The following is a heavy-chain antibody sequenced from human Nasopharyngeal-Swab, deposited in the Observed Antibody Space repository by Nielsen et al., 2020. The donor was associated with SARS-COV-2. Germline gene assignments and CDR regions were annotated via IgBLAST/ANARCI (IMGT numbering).Heavy chain of an antibody. CDR3: ARDPQRDYCGGDCSYFDY. J-gene: IGHJ4*02. D-gene: IGHD2-21*02. Sequence: GESLKISCAASGFTFSSYSMNWVRQAAGKGLEWVSSISSSSSDIYYADSVTVRFTISRDNAKNSLYLQMNSLRAEDTAVYYCARDPQRDYCGGDCSYFDYWGQGTLFTVSS. CDR1: GFTFSSYS. V-gene: IGHV3-21*01. CDR2: ISSSSSDI.